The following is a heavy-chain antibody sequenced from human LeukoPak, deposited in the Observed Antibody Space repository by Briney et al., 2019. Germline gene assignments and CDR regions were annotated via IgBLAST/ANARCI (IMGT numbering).Heavy chain of an antibody. D-gene: IGHD2-21*02. Sequence: SETLSLTCTVSGGSISSYYWSWIRQPPGKGLEWIGYIYYSGSTNYNPSLKSRVTISVDTSKNQFSLKLSSVTAADTAVYYCARVTAYCGGDCSDAFYFWGQGTMVTVSS. CDR1: GGSISSYY. CDR2: IYYSGST. J-gene: IGHJ3*01. CDR3: ARVTAYCGGDCSDAFYF. V-gene: IGHV4-59*01.